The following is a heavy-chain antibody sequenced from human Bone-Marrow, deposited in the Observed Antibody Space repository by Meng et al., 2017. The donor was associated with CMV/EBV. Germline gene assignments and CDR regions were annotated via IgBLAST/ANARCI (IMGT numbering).Heavy chain of an antibody. CDR2: INHSGST. J-gene: IGHJ4*02. Sequence: SETLSLTCAVYGGSFSGYYWSWIRQPPGKGLEWIGEINHSGSTNYNPSLKSRVTISVDTSKNQFSLKLSSVTAADTAVYYCARARGGLVRFDYWGQGNRVTVYS. CDR1: GGSFSGYY. CDR3: ARARGGLVRFDY. V-gene: IGHV4-34*01. D-gene: IGHD6-19*01.